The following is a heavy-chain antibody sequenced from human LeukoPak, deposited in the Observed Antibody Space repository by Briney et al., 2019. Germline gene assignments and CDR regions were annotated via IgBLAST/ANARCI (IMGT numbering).Heavy chain of an antibody. Sequence: PGGSLRLSCSGSGFTFGDHAASWVRQAPGKGLEWIGIIRGKDYGGTTEYAASVKGRFTISRENSKSIAYLEMSSLKTEDTAMYYCSRDCSSDGCLQYFEHWGQGTLVAVSS. D-gene: IGHD2-2*01. CDR3: SRDCSSDGCLQYFEH. CDR1: GFTFGDHA. J-gene: IGHJ1*01. V-gene: IGHV3-49*04. CDR2: IRGKDYGGTT.